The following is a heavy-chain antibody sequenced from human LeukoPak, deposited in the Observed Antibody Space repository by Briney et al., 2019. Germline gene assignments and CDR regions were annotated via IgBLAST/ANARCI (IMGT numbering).Heavy chain of an antibody. CDR3: ARGHSLYAIVLDY. D-gene: IGHD2-8*01. J-gene: IGHJ4*02. Sequence: PSETLSLTCTVSGGSNISYYWSWIRQPPGKGLEWIGYIYYSGSTNYNPSLKSRVTISVDTSKNQFSLKLSSVTAADTAVYYCARGHSLYAIVLDYWGQGTLVTVSS. CDR2: IYYSGST. V-gene: IGHV4-59*01. CDR1: GGSNISYY.